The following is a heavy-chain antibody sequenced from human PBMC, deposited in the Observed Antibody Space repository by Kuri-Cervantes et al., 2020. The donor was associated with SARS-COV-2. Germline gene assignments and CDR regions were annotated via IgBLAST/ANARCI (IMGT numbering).Heavy chain of an antibody. CDR2: ISSNGETT. Sequence: GESLKISCSASGFTFNAYSMHWVRQAPGKGLEYVSAISSNGETTYYADSVKGRFIISRDNSKNTLFLQMSGLRAEATAVYFCVTRGGSEAFDVWGQGTMVTVSS. V-gene: IGHV3-64D*06. CDR3: VTRGGSEAFDV. CDR1: GFTFNAYS. D-gene: IGHD1-1*01. J-gene: IGHJ3*01.